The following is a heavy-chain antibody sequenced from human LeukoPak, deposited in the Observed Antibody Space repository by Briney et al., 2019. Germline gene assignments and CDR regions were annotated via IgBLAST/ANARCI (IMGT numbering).Heavy chain of an antibody. CDR3: ASRIVVPPTAIETWFDS. CDR1: GASVSSSTYF. Sequence: KPSETLSLTCAVSGASVSSSTYFWGWIRQPPGEGPEWLGSVSHSGATYYNPSLKSRVTISLDTSKNQITLTVTSVTVADTALYFCASRIVVPPTAIETWFDSWGQGTLVTVS. J-gene: IGHJ5*01. D-gene: IGHD2-2*01. CDR2: VSHSGAT. V-gene: IGHV4-39*06.